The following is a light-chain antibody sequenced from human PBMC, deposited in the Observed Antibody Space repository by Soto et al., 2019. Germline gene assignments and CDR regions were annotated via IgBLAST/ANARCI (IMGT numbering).Light chain of an antibody. CDR2: KAS. V-gene: IGKV1-5*03. Sequence: DIQMTQSPSTLSASVGDGVTITCRASQSISSWLAWYQQKPGKAPKLLIYKASTLKSGVPSRFSGSGSGTEFTLTISSLQPEDIATYYCQQYDNLPLTVGGGTKVDIK. CDR3: QQYDNLPLT. CDR1: QSISSW. J-gene: IGKJ4*01.